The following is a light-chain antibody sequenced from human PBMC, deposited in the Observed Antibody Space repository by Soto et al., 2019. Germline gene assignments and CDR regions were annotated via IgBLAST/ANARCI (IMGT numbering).Light chain of an antibody. CDR1: QSVSSW. CDR2: DAS. J-gene: IGKJ1*01. CDR3: QQFHSYSPT. V-gene: IGKV1-5*01. Sequence: DIPMTQSPSTLSASVGDRATFTCRASQSVSSWLAWYQQKPGKAPKLLIYDASTLESGVPARFSGSGSGTDFTLTITSLQPDDFATYYCQQFHSYSPTFGQGTKVELK.